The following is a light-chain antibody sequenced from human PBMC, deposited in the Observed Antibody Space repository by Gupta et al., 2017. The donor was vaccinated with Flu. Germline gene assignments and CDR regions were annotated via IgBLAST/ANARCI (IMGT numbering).Light chain of an antibody. Sequence: DIQMTQSPSTLSASVGDRVTITCRDSQSISSWLDWYQQKPEKAPKLLIYKASRGESGVPSRFSGSGSGTEFTLTSSSRQPDDFANYYCQQYNSYWTFGQGTKVEIK. J-gene: IGKJ1*01. CDR1: QSISSW. CDR2: KAS. V-gene: IGKV1-5*03. CDR3: QQYNSYWT.